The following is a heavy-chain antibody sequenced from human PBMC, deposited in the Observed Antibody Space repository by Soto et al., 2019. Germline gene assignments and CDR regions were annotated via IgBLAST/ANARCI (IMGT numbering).Heavy chain of an antibody. CDR1: SFTFSYYA. D-gene: IGHD2-21*02. J-gene: IGHJ4*02. CDR2: VSPGGATT. Sequence: GGSLRLSCVGSSFTFSYYAMTWVRQSPGKGLEWISAVSPGGATTFYADSVEGRFTISRDDSKNMLYLQMNSLTAEDTAVYYCAKDRRNTAWDFDFWGQGTPVTVSS. CDR3: AKDRRNTAWDFDF. V-gene: IGHV3-23*01.